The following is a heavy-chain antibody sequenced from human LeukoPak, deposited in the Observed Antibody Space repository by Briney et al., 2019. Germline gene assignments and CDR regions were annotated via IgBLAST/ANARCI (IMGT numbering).Heavy chain of an antibody. CDR1: GFTFSNYW. V-gene: IGHV3-7*01. Sequence: GGSLRLSCAASGFTFSNYWMTWVRQAPGKGLEWVAHINQDGSEEHYMDSVKARFTISRENAKNSLSLQMNSLRAEDTAVYYCVRDGGVSGYDLLDYWGQGTLVTVSS. CDR2: INQDGSEE. D-gene: IGHD5-12*01. J-gene: IGHJ4*02. CDR3: VRDGGVSGYDLLDY.